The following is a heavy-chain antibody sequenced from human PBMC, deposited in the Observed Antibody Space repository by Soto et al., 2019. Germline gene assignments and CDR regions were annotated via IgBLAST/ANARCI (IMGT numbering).Heavy chain of an antibody. D-gene: IGHD3-9*01. CDR2: MNPESGST. CDR1: GYTFNTYD. Sequence: QEQLVQSGAEVKKPGASVKISCKASGYTFNTYDINWVRQATGQGLEWMGWMNPESGSTGFAQSFQGRITLTGNTSINTVYMEVSSLINEDTAVYFCARSGATGYYSTHYYGMDVWGPGTTVTVSS. CDR3: ARSGATGYYSTHYYGMDV. V-gene: IGHV1-8*01. J-gene: IGHJ6*02.